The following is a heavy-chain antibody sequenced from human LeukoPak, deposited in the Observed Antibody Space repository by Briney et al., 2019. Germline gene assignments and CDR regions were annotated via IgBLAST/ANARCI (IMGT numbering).Heavy chain of an antibody. CDR3: ARLLRFNWNPYYFDY. D-gene: IGHD1-20*01. CDR1: GGSISSYY. Sequence: PPETPSLTCTVSGGSISSYYWSWIRQPPGKGLEWIGYIYYSGRTNYNPSLKSRVTVSVDTSKNQFSLKLNSVTAADTAVHYCARLLRFNWNPYYFDYWGQRTPVTVSS. V-gene: IGHV4-59*08. CDR2: IYYSGRT. J-gene: IGHJ4*02.